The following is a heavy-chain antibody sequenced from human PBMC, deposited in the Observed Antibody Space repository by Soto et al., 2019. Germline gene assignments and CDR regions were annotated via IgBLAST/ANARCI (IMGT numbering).Heavy chain of an antibody. CDR1: GFTFTSYA. J-gene: IGHJ4*02. D-gene: IGHD6-13*01. Sequence: GGSLRLSCAASGFTFTSYAMNWVRLAPGKGLEWVSAISGTGYNTYYADSVKGRFTISRDNTKNTLYLQMNSLRAEDTAVYYCAKAGFSSSWSPTYFDYWGQGALVTVSS. V-gene: IGHV3-23*01. CDR2: ISGTGYNT. CDR3: AKAGFSSSWSPTYFDY.